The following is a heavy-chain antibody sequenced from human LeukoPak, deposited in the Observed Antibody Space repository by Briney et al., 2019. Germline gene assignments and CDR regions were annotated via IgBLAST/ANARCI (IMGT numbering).Heavy chain of an antibody. CDR3: VRALPTVDRFWYFDL. CDR2: IYTGGNT. D-gene: IGHD4-17*01. CDR1: GFTVDSNY. V-gene: IGHV3-53*05. Sequence: GGSLRLSCAASGFTVDSNYLSWVRQAPGKGLEWVSTIYTGGNTYYAASVKGRFTISRDKSKNTLYLQMNSLRTEDTAVYYCVRALPTVDRFWYFDLWGRGTLVTVSS. J-gene: IGHJ2*01.